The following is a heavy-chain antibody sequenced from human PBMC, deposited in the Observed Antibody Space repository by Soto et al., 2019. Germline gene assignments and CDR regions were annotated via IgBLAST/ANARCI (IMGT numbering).Heavy chain of an antibody. CDR3: ARLEAATGIYYYYGMDV. Sequence: PGESLKISCMGSGYSFTIYLTCWVRQMPGKTLEGMGIIYPGDDETRYSTSLQRQGTISADKSIRTTYPQWSRLKASDTAMYYCARLEAATGIYYYYGMDVWGQGTTVTVSS. D-gene: IGHD6-13*01. CDR1: GYSFTIYL. CDR2: IYPGDDET. V-gene: IGHV5-51*01. J-gene: IGHJ6*02.